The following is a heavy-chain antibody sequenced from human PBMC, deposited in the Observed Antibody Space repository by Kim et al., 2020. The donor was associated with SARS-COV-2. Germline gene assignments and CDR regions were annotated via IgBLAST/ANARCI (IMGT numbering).Heavy chain of an antibody. J-gene: IGHJ6*01. CDR2: ISYDGSNK. CDR3: AKDDVRGSGSYEFLYYY. V-gene: IGHV3-30*18. Sequence: GGSLRLSCAASGFTFSSYGMHWVRQAPGKGLEWVAVISYDGSNKYYADSVKGRFTISRDNSKNTLYLQMNSLRAEDTAVYYCAKDDVRGSGSYEFLYYY. CDR1: GFTFSSYG. D-gene: IGHD3-10*01.